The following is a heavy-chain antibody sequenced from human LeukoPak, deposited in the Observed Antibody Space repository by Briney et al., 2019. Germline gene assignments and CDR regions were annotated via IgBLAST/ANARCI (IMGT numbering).Heavy chain of an antibody. CDR1: GGTFSSYA. CDR2: INPSGGST. CDR3: ARAYSNPPAYYYYGMDV. V-gene: IGHV1-46*01. Sequence: ASVKVSCKASGGTFSSYAISWVRQAPGQGLEWMGIINPSGGSTSYAQKLQGRVTMTTDTSTSTAYMELRSLRSDDTAVYYCARAYSNPPAYYYYGMDVWGQGTTVTVSS. J-gene: IGHJ6*02. D-gene: IGHD4-11*01.